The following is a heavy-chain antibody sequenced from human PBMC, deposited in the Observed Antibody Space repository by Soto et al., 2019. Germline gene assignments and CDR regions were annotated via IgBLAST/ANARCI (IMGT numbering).Heavy chain of an antibody. CDR1: GFTFSSYS. Sequence: GGSLRLSCAASGFTFSSYSMNWVRQAPGKGLEWVSSISSSSSYIYYADSVKGRFTISRDNAKNSLYLQMNSLRAEDTAVYYCARSSSWYLGYYYYGMDVWGQGTTVTVYS. CDR2: ISSSSSYI. D-gene: IGHD6-13*01. V-gene: IGHV3-21*01. J-gene: IGHJ6*02. CDR3: ARSSSWYLGYYYYGMDV.